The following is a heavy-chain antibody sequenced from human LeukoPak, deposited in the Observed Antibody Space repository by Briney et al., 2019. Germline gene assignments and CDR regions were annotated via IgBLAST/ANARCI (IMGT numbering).Heavy chain of an antibody. CDR2: ISYDGSNK. D-gene: IGHD6-19*01. V-gene: IGHV3-30-3*01. CDR1: GFTFSSYA. J-gene: IGHJ4*02. CDR3: ARDTYSSGWYLFDY. Sequence: GGSLRLSCAASGFTFSSYAMHWVRQAPGKGLEWVAVISYDGSNKYYADSVKGRFTISRDNSKNTLYLQMNSLRAEDTAVYYCARDTYSSGWYLFDYWGQGTLVTVSS.